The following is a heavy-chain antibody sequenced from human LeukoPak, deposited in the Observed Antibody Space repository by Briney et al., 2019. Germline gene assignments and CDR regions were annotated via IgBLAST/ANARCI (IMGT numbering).Heavy chain of an antibody. Sequence: GRSLRLSCAASGFTSSSYAMHWVRQAPGKGLEWVAVISYDGSNKYYADSVKGRFTISRDNSKNTLYLQMNSLRAEDTAVYYCARDPDSTMVRGGSESELFLSPTLYFDYWGQGTLVTVSS. CDR1: GFTSSSYA. V-gene: IGHV3-30-3*01. D-gene: IGHD3-10*01. J-gene: IGHJ4*02. CDR2: ISYDGSNK. CDR3: ARDPDSTMVRGGSESELFLSPTLYFDY.